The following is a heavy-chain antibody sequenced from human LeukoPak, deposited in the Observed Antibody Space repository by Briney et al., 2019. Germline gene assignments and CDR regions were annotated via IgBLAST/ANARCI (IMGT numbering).Heavy chain of an antibody. J-gene: IGHJ4*02. CDR2: IKSKTDGGTT. D-gene: IGHD1-26*01. Sequence: GGSLRLSCAASGFTFSNAWMHWVRPAPGKGLEWVGRIKSKTDGGTTDYAAPVKGRFTISTDDSKTTLYLQMNSLKTEDTAVYYCSTGLVGATAYWGQGTLVTVSS. CDR3: STGLVGATAY. CDR1: GFTFSNAW. V-gene: IGHV3-15*01.